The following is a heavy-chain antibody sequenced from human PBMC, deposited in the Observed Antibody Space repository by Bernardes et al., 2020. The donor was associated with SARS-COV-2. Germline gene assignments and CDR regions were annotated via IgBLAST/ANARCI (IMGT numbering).Heavy chain of an antibody. CDR3: ARGRARGWVPFDY. Sequence: GGSLRLSCAASGFTFSSYAMHWVRQAPGKGLEWVAVISYDGSNKYYADSVKGRFTISRDNSKNTLYLQMNSLRAEDTAVYYCARGRARGWVPFDYWGQGTLVTVSS. D-gene: IGHD3-16*01. CDR1: GFTFSSYA. CDR2: ISYDGSNK. V-gene: IGHV3-30-3*01. J-gene: IGHJ4*02.